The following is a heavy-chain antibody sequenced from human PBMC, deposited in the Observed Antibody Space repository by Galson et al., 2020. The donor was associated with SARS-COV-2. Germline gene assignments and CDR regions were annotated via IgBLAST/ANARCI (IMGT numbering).Heavy chain of an antibody. CDR3: AHSRVVTVFGLVTDSHIYFDY. D-gene: IGHD3-3*01. Sequence: ESGPTLVKHTQTLTLTCTFSGFSLTTSGVGVGWIRQPPGKALEWLALIYWDDDKRYSPSLKSRLTITKDTSKNQVVLTLTNVDPLDTGTYYCAHSRVVTVFGLVTDSHIYFDYWGQGTQVTVSS. CDR2: IYWDDDK. J-gene: IGHJ4*02. CDR1: GFSLTTSGVG. V-gene: IGHV2-5*02.